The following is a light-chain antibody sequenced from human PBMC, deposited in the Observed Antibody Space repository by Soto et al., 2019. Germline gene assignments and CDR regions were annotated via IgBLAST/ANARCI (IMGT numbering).Light chain of an antibody. J-gene: IGKJ5*01. CDR2: GAS. CDR1: QTISNSL. Sequence: EIVLTQSPGTLSLSPGERATLSCRASQTISNSLLAWYQQRPGQSPRLLIYGASGRATGIPDRFIGSGSGTDFTLTISRLEAEDFAVYACQQYGRAPITFGQGTRLEIK. CDR3: QQYGRAPIT. V-gene: IGKV3-20*01.